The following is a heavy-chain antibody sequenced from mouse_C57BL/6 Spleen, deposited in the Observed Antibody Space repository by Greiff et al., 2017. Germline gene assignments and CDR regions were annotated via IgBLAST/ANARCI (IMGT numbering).Heavy chain of an antibody. J-gene: IGHJ3*01. CDR1: GYTFTDYN. CDR2: INPNNGGT. Sequence: EVKLQESGPELVKPGASVKMSCKASGYTFTDYNMHWVKQSHGKSREWIGDINPNNGGTSYNQKFKGKATLTVNKSSSTAYMELRSLTSEDSAVYYCARKLRLRGFAYWGQGTLVTVSA. D-gene: IGHD3-2*02. CDR3: ARKLRLRGFAY. V-gene: IGHV1-22*01.